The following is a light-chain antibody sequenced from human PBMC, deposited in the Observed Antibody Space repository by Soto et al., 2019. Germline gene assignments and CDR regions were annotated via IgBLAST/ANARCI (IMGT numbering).Light chain of an antibody. CDR2: DAS. Sequence: EIVLTQSPATLSLSPGERGTLSCRASQSVSTYLAWYQQKPGQAPRLLIYDASNRATGLPARFSGSGSGTDFTLTISYIEPEDFAFYYCQQHSDWVTFGGGTKVEI. CDR3: QQHSDWVT. V-gene: IGKV3-11*01. CDR1: QSVSTY. J-gene: IGKJ4*01.